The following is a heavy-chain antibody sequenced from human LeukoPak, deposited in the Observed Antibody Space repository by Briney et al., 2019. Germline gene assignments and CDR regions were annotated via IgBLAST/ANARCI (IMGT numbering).Heavy chain of an antibody. D-gene: IGHD4-11*01. V-gene: IGHV3-30*02. Sequence: GGSLRLSCAASGFTFSSYDMHWVRQAPGKGLEWVAFIRYDGSNKYYADSVRGRFTISRDNSKNTLYLQMNSLRAEDTAVYYCAKEGSQYLFDYWGQGTLVTVSS. CDR1: GFTFSSYD. CDR2: IRYDGSNK. CDR3: AKEGSQYLFDY. J-gene: IGHJ4*02.